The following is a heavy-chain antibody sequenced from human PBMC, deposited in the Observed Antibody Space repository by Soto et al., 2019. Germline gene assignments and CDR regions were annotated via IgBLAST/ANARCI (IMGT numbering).Heavy chain of an antibody. CDR1: GGSFSGYY. J-gene: IGHJ6*02. V-gene: IGHV4-34*01. D-gene: IGHD2-2*02. Sequence: QVQLQQWGAGLLKPSETLSLTCAVYGGSFSGYYWSWIRQPPGKGLEWIGEINHSGSTNYNPSLKSRVTISVDTSKIQFSLKLSSVTAADTAVYYCARGYCSSTSCYTFRYYYYGMDVWGQGTTVTVSS. CDR3: ARGYCSSTSCYTFRYYYYGMDV. CDR2: INHSGST.